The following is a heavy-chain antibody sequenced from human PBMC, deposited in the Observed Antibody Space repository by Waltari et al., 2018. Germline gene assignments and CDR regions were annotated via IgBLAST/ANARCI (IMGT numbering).Heavy chain of an antibody. J-gene: IGHJ4*02. CDR3: ARNTPSGSPIRDY. Sequence: QVQLQESGPGLVKPSETLSLTCAVSGYSISSGYYWGWIRQPPGKGLEWIGSIYHSGSTYYNPSLKSRVTISVDTSKNQFSLKLSSVTAADTAVYYCARNTPSGSPIRDYWGQGTLVTVSS. CDR1: GYSISSGYY. CDR2: IYHSGST. V-gene: IGHV4-38-2*01. D-gene: IGHD1-26*01.